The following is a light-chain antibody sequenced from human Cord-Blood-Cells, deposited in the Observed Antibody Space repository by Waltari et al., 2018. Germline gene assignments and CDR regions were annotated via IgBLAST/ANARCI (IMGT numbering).Light chain of an antibody. J-gene: IGKJ2*01. CDR1: QRVSSY. V-gene: IGKV3-11*01. CDR3: QQRSNWPPYT. CDR2: DAS. Sequence: EIVLTQSPATLSLSPGERATLACRASQRVSSYLAWYQQKPGQAPRLLIHDASNRATXXXXXFSGSGSGTDFTLTISSLEPEDFAVYYCQQRSNWPPYTFGQGTKLEIK.